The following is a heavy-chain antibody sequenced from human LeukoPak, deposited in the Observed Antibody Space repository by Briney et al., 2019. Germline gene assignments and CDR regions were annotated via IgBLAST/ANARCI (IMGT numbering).Heavy chain of an antibody. J-gene: IGHJ4*02. D-gene: IGHD2-8*01. Sequence: GGSLRLSCAASGFTFSSYAMSWVRQAPGGGLEWVSAISGSGGSTYYADSVKGRFTISRDNSKSTLYLQMNSLRAEDTAVYYCAKTNGGSSAGFDYWGQGTLVTVSS. CDR2: ISGSGGST. CDR1: GFTFSSYA. V-gene: IGHV3-23*01. CDR3: AKTNGGSSAGFDY.